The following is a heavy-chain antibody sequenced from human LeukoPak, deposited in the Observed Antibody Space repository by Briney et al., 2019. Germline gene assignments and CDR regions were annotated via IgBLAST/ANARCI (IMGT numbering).Heavy chain of an antibody. CDR2: ISSSSSYI. CDR3: ARGVMATITPNDDY. V-gene: IGHV3-21*01. Sequence: PGGSLRLSCAASGFTFSSYSMNWVRQAPGKGLEWVSSISSSSSYIYYADSVKGRFTISRDNAKNSLYLQMNSLRAEDTAVYYCARGVMATITPNDDYWGQGTLVTVSS. CDR1: GFTFSSYS. J-gene: IGHJ4*02. D-gene: IGHD5-12*01.